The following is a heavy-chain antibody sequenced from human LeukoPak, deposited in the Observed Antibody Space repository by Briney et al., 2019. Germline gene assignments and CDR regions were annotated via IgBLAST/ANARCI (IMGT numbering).Heavy chain of an antibody. CDR2: IYYSGST. J-gene: IGHJ4*02. D-gene: IGHD4-17*01. Sequence: SETLSLTCTVSGGSISSYYWSWIRQPPGKGLEWIGYIYYSGSTNYNPSLKSRVTISVDTSKNQFSLKLSSVTAADTAVYYCARVVNGDYEVWDYWGQGTLVTVSS. V-gene: IGHV4-59*01. CDR1: GGSISSYY. CDR3: ARVVNGDYEVWDY.